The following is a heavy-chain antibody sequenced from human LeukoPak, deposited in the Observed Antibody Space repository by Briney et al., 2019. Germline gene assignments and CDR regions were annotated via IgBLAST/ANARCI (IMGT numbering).Heavy chain of an antibody. J-gene: IGHJ4*02. Sequence: SGGSLRLSCAASGFTFSSYEMNWVRQAPGKGLEWVSYISSSDSTIYYADFVKGRFTISRDNAKNSLYLQMNSLTAEDTATYYCARDSGISWYYFDYWGQGTLVTVSS. CDR3: ARDSGISWYYFDY. D-gene: IGHD6-13*01. V-gene: IGHV3-48*03. CDR2: ISSSDSTI. CDR1: GFTFSSYE.